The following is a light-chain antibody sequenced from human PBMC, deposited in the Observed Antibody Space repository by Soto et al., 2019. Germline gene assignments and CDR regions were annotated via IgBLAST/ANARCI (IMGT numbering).Light chain of an antibody. V-gene: IGKV3-20*01. Sequence: EIVLTQSPGTLSLSPGERATLSCRASQSVSSSYLAWYQQKPGQAPRLLIYGASSRATGIPDRFSGSGSGTECTLTISRLEPDDFAVYYCHQYYSSPLTFGGVTKVEIK. J-gene: IGKJ4*01. CDR3: HQYYSSPLT. CDR1: QSVSSSY. CDR2: GAS.